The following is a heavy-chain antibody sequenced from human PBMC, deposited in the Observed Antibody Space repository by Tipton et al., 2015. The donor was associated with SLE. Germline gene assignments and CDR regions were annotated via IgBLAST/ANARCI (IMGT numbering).Heavy chain of an antibody. CDR3: AKRSYYDSSGYYFGY. V-gene: IGHV3-23*04. CDR2: ISGSAGST. D-gene: IGHD3-22*01. J-gene: IGHJ4*02. Sequence: QLVQSGGGLVEPGGSLRLSCATSGFTSTMVWMSWVRQAPGKGLEWVSAISGSAGSTFYADSVMGRFTISRDNSKNALYLQVNSLRAEDTAVYYCAKRSYYDSSGYYFGYWGQGTLVTVSS. CDR1: GFTSTMVW.